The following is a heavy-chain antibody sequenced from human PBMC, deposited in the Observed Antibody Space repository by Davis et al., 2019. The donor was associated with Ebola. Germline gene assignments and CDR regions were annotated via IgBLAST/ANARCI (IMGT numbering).Heavy chain of an antibody. V-gene: IGHV4-59*12. CDR1: GGSISSYY. J-gene: IGHJ6*02. CDR3: ARGNYVWGSYRYVAYYYYGTDV. CDR2: IYYSGST. D-gene: IGHD3-16*02. Sequence: SETLSLTCTVSGGSISSYYWSWIRQPPGKGLEWIGYIYYSGSTNYNPSLKSRVTISVDTSKNQFSLKLSSVTAADTAVYYCARGNYVWGSYRYVAYYYYGTDVWGQGTTVTVSS.